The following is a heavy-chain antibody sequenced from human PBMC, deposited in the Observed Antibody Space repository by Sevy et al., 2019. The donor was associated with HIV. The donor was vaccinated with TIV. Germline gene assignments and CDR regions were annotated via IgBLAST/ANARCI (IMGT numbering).Heavy chain of an antibody. J-gene: IGHJ5*01. CDR3: ARLLHWSSYCFDS. D-gene: IGHD2-8*02. CDR2: IYYSGST. CDR1: GGSISSSTNY. Sequence: SETLSITCTVSGGSISSSTNYWGWIRQPPGKGLEWIGSIYYSGSTYYNPSLKSRVTISVDTSKNQFSLKLSSVPAADKAVYYCARLLHWSSYCFDSRGQGTLVTVSS. V-gene: IGHV4-39*01.